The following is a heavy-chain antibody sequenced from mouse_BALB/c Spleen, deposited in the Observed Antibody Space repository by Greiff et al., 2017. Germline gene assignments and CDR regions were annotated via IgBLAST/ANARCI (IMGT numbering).Heavy chain of an antibody. CDR1: GYTFTSYW. J-gene: IGHJ2*01. CDR3: ARNSPYDYGDY. Sequence: QVQLQQSGAELAKPGASVKMSCKASGYTFTSYWMHWVKQRPGQGLEWIGYINPSTGYTEYNQKFKDKATLTADKSSSTAYMQLSSLTSEDSAVYYCARNSPYDYGDYWGQGTTLTVSS. D-gene: IGHD2-4*01. CDR2: INPSTGYT. V-gene: IGHV1-7*01.